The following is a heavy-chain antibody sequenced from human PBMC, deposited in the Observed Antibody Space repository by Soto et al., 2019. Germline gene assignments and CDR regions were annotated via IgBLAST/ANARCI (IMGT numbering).Heavy chain of an antibody. CDR3: AKESYGEVLYYYGMDV. Sequence: HPGGSLRLSCAASGFTFSSYAMRWVRQAPGKGLEWVSAISGSGGSTYYADSVKGRFTISRDNSKNTLYLQMNSLRAEDTAVYYCAKESYGEVLYYYGMDVWGQGTTVTVSS. J-gene: IGHJ6*02. CDR2: ISGSGGST. V-gene: IGHV3-23*01. CDR1: GFTFSSYA. D-gene: IGHD4-17*01.